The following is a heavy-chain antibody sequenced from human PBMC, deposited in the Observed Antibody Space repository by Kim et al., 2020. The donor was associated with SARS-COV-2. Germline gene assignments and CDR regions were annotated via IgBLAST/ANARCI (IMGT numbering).Heavy chain of an antibody. Sequence: SVKVSCKASGGTFSSYAISWVRQAPGQGLEWMGGIIPIFGTANYAQKFQGRVTITADESTSTAYMELSSLRSEDTAVYYCARGPLSALYYYYGMDVWGQGTTVTVSS. V-gene: IGHV1-69*13. CDR3: ARGPLSALYYYYGMDV. CDR1: GGTFSSYA. CDR2: IIPIFGTA. J-gene: IGHJ6*02.